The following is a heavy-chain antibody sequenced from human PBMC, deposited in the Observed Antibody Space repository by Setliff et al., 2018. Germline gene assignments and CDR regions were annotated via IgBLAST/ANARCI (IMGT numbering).Heavy chain of an antibody. CDR2: ISPGGSI. V-gene: IGHV4-34*01. J-gene: IGHJ4*02. CDR1: VGRGSFSAYY. Sequence: PSETLSLTCGVFVGRGSFSAYYWSWIRQPPGKGLEWIGEISPGGSIIYSPSLKSRVTISIDKSNNQFSLKLTSMTAADTAVYYCAKGGGRYHSDSWGQGILVTVSS. D-gene: IGHD1-1*01. CDR3: AKGGGRYHSDS.